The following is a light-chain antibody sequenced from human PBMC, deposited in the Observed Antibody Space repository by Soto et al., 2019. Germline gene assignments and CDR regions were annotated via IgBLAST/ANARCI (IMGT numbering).Light chain of an antibody. J-gene: IGKJ4*01. CDR1: QSVNIY. V-gene: IGKV3-11*01. CDR2: DAS. CDR3: PQRSNWRVT. Sequence: LAQAAGTLSLSPGEGATLSCRASQSVNIYLAWYQQKPGQAPRLLIYDASNRATGIPARFSGSGSGTDFTLTISSLEPEDIAVYYCPQRSNWRVTFGGGTKVDIK.